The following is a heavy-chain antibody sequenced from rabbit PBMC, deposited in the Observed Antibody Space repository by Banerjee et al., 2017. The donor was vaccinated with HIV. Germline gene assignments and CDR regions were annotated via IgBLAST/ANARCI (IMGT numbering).Heavy chain of an antibody. J-gene: IGHJ4*01. CDR2: IYVGSSGST. CDR3: ARSASASGTYMNL. D-gene: IGHD1-1*01. V-gene: IGHV1S45*01. Sequence: QEQLEESGGDLVKPEGSLTLTCTASGFSFSSSYWICWVRQAPGKGLEWIACIYVGSSGSTWYASWVNGRFTISRSTSLNTVTLQMTSLTAADTATYFCARSASASGTYMNLWGQGTLVTVS. CDR1: GFSFSSSYW.